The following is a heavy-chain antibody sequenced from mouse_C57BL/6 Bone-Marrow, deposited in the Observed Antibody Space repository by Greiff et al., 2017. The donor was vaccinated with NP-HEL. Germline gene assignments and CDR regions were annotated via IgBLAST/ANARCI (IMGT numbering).Heavy chain of an antibody. CDR1: GYSFTGYY. CDR3: ARGLRVYAMDY. D-gene: IGHD2-4*01. V-gene: IGHV1-42*01. CDR2: INPSTGGT. Sequence: VQLQQSGPELVKPGASVKISCKASGYSFTGYYMNWVKQSPEKSLEWIGEINPSTGGTTYNQKFKAKATLTVDKSSSTAYMQLKSLTSEDSAVYYCARGLRVYAMDYWGQGTSVTVSS. J-gene: IGHJ4*01.